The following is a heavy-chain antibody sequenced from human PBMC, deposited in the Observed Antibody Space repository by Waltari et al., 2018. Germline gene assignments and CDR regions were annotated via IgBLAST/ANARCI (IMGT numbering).Heavy chain of an antibody. Sequence: QVQLVQSGAEVKKPGSSVKVSCKASGGTFSSYTISWVRKAPGQGLEWMGRIIPILGIANYAQKFQGRVTITADKSTSTAYMELSSLRSEDTAVYYCASLIRTDAFDIWGQGTMVTVSS. J-gene: IGHJ3*02. V-gene: IGHV1-69*02. D-gene: IGHD3-10*01. CDR3: ASLIRTDAFDI. CDR2: IIPILGIA. CDR1: GGTFSSYT.